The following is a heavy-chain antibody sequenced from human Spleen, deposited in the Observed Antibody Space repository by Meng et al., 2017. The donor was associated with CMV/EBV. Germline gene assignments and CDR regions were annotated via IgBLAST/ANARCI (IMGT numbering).Heavy chain of an antibody. V-gene: IGHV1-2*02. CDR3: ARATYSSSLVIDY. J-gene: IGHJ4*02. CDR1: GYNFTGYY. D-gene: IGHD6-6*01. Sequence: ASVKVSCKASGYNFTGYYIHWVRQAPGQGLEWMGWINPNSGGTNYAQKFQGRVTMTRDTSISTAYMELSRLRSDDTAVYYCARATYSSSLVIDYWGQGTLVTVSS. CDR2: INPNSGGT.